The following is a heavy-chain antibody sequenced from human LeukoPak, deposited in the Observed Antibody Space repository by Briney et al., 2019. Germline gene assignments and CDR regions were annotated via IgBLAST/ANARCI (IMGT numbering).Heavy chain of an antibody. CDR1: GYTFTSYD. J-gene: IGHJ6*02. D-gene: IGHD3-16*01. V-gene: IGHV1-2*02. CDR3: ARDLGEGLQIYYYYGMDV. Sequence: ASVKVSCKASGYTFTSYDINWVRQAPGQGLEWMGWISPSSGGTNYAQKFQGRVTMTRDTSISTAYMELSRLRSDDTAVYYCARDLGEGLQIYYYYGMDVWGQGTTVTVSS. CDR2: ISPSSGGT.